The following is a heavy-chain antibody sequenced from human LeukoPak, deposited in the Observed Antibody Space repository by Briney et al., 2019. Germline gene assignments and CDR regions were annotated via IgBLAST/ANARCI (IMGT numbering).Heavy chain of an antibody. CDR3: ASLNCSSTSCYFDY. CDR2: IYYSGST. J-gene: IGHJ4*02. Sequence: PSETLSLTCTVSGGSISSYYWSWIRQPPGKGLEWIGYIYYSGSTNYNPSLKSRVTISVKTSKNQFSLKLSSVTAADTAVYYCASLNCSSTSCYFDYWGQGTLVTVSS. V-gene: IGHV4-59*01. CDR1: GGSISSYY. D-gene: IGHD2-2*01.